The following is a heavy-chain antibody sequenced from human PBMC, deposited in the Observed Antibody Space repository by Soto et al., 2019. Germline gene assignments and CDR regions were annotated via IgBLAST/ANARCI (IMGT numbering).Heavy chain of an antibody. D-gene: IGHD6-13*01. J-gene: IGHJ4*02. CDR3: EQLYSSSWVFDY. CDR2: IYWDDDK. Sequence: SGPTLVNPTQTLTLTCTFSGFSLSTSGVGVGWIRQPPGKALEWLALIYWDDDKRYSPPLKSRLTITKDTSKNQVVLTMTNMDPVETAKYYSEQLYSSSWVFDYWGQGTLVTVSS. V-gene: IGHV2-5*02. CDR1: GFSLSTSGVG.